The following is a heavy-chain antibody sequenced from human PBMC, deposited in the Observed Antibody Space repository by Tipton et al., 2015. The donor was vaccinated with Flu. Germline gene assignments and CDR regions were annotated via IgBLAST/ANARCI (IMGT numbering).Heavy chain of an antibody. CDR3: ARAGGSNSWYVY. Sequence: LRLSCSVSGGSIISGSHYWSWIRQPAGKGLEWIGRIYTSGRTDYNPSLKSRITISVDMSNNLFSLNLRSVSAADTAVYYCARAGGSNSWYVYWGQGTLVTVSS. CDR1: GGSIISGSHY. V-gene: IGHV4-61*02. J-gene: IGHJ4*02. D-gene: IGHD6-13*01. CDR2: IYTSGRT.